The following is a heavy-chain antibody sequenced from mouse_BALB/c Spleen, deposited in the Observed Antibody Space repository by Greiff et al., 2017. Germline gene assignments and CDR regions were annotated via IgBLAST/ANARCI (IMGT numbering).Heavy chain of an antibody. CDR2: IWGGGST. V-gene: IGHV2-2*02. J-gene: IGHJ4*01. Sequence: VQLVESGPGLVQPSQSLSITCTVSGFSLTSYGVHWVRQSPGKGLEWLGVIWGGGSTDYNAAFISRLSISKDNSKSQVFFKMNSLQANDTAIYYCATSTMTPMTYAMDYWGQGTSVTVSS. CDR3: ATSTMTPMTYAMDY. D-gene: IGHD2-4*01. CDR1: GFSLTSYG.